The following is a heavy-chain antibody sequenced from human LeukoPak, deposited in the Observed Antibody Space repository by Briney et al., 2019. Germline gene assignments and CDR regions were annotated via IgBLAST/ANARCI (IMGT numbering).Heavy chain of an antibody. Sequence: ASVKVSCKASGYTFTGYYMHWVRQAPGQGLEWMGWINPSGGGTKYAQKFQGRVTMTRDTSISTAYMDLSTLTSDDTAVYFCARRYCSGGSCYPDYWGQGTLVTVSS. CDR2: INPSGGGT. D-gene: IGHD2-15*01. J-gene: IGHJ4*02. V-gene: IGHV1-2*02. CDR3: ARRYCSGGSCYPDY. CDR1: GYTFTGYY.